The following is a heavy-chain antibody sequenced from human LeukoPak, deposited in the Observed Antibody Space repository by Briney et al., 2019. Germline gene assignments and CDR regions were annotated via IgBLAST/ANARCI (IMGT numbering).Heavy chain of an antibody. Sequence: PGGSLRLSCAASGFTFSSYDMHWVRQATGKGLEWVSAIGTAGDTYYPGSVKGRFTISRENAKNSLYLQMNSLRAGDTAVYYCARGAYYYGSGDAFDIWGQGTMVTVSS. J-gene: IGHJ3*02. CDR3: ARGAYYYGSGDAFDI. CDR2: IGTAGDT. V-gene: IGHV3-13*01. CDR1: GFTFSSYD. D-gene: IGHD3-10*01.